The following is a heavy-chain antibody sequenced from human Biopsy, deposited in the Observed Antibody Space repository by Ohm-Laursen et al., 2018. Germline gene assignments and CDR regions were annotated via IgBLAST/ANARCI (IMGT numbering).Heavy chain of an antibody. J-gene: IGHJ6*02. CDR3: ARNLRLAITMNSGETTHSLHFAMDV. CDR2: ISPSGSDV. V-gene: IGHV3-11*01. Sequence: LSLTCAVSEFSFSDYHMAWIRQTPGKGLEWVSNISPSGSDVKSADFVRGRFSLSRDNAKKSLYLQMSSLRAEDTAIYYCARNLRLAITMNSGETTHSLHFAMDVWGQGTTVTVSS. CDR1: EFSFSDYH. D-gene: IGHD3/OR15-3a*01.